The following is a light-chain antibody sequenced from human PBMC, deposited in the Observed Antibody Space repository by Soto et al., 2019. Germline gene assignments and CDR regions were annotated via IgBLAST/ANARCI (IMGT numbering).Light chain of an antibody. CDR3: YSYACSSPF. J-gene: IGLJ1*01. CDR1: RSDVGSYNL. CDR2: EGS. V-gene: IGLV2-23*03. Sequence: QSALTQPASVSGSPGQSITISCTGTRSDVGSYNLVSWYQQHPGKSPKPMIYEGSTRPSGVSNRCSGSKSGNTASLRISGRQAEDEADYHCYSYACSSPFFGTGTKLTVL.